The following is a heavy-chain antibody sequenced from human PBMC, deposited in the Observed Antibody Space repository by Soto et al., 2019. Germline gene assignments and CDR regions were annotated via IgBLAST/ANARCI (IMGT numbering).Heavy chain of an antibody. D-gene: IGHD4-17*01. V-gene: IGHV1-24*01. CDR1: GYTLTELS. J-gene: IGHJ2*01. Sequence: ASVKVSCKVSGYTLTELSMHWVRQAPGKGLEWMGGFDPEDGETIYAQKFQGRVTMTEDTSTDTAYMELSSLRSEDTAVYYCATTFFSKRRSYWYFDLWGRGTLVTVSS. CDR2: FDPEDGET. CDR3: ATTFFSKRRSYWYFDL.